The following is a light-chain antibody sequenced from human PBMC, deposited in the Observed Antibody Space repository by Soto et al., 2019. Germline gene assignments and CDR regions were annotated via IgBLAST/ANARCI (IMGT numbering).Light chain of an antibody. V-gene: IGKV3-11*01. Sequence: EIVLPQSPATLSLSPGERATLSCRASQSVSTYLAWYQQKSGQAPRLLIYDASNRATGIPARFSGSGSGTDFTLTISSLEPEDFAVYYCQQRSNWPPFTFGQGTKLEIK. CDR1: QSVSTY. CDR3: QQRSNWPPFT. CDR2: DAS. J-gene: IGKJ2*01.